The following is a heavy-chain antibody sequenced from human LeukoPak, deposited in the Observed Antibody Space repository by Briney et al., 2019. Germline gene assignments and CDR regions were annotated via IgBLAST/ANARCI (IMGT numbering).Heavy chain of an antibody. CDR2: IYHSGST. CDR1: GGSISSGGYS. V-gene: IGHV4-30-2*01. Sequence: SETLSLTCAVSGGSISSGGYSWSWIRQPPGKGLEWIGYIYHSGSTYYNPSLKSRVTISVDRSKNQFSLKLSSVTAADTAVYYCARDVAFGSGGYFWFDPWGQGTLVTVSS. J-gene: IGHJ5*02. CDR3: ARDVAFGSGGYFWFDP. D-gene: IGHD3-10*01.